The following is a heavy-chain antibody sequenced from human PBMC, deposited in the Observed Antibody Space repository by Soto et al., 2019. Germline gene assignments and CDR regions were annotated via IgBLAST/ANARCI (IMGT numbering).Heavy chain of an antibody. Sequence: QVQLVESGEGVVQPGRSLSLSCAASGFTFSDYPMHWVRQAPGKGLEWVAVISYDGRVKYYVDSVKGRFTISRDDSKNTLYLQMNSLRVDDTAVYYCARDFIVGAPDYFDYWGQGTLVTVSS. CDR1: GFTFSDYP. V-gene: IGHV3-30*04. J-gene: IGHJ4*02. D-gene: IGHD1-26*01. CDR2: ISYDGRVK. CDR3: ARDFIVGAPDYFDY.